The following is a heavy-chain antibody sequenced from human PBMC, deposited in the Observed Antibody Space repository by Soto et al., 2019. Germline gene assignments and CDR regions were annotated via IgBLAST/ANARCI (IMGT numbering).Heavy chain of an antibody. D-gene: IGHD6-19*01. Sequence: SETLSLTCTVSCASISSYSWSWIRQPPGKGLEWIGYIYYSRSTNYNPSLKSRLTISVDTSKNQFALKLSSLTAADTAVYYCARDSNTSGWHAGFDPWGQGTLVTVSS. V-gene: IGHV4-59*01. CDR1: CASISSYS. CDR2: IYYSRST. CDR3: ARDSNTSGWHAGFDP. J-gene: IGHJ5*02.